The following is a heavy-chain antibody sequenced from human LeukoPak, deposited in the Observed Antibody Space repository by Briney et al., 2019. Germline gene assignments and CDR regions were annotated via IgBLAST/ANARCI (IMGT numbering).Heavy chain of an antibody. CDR3: ARDSYYGSGSPTFPRIDP. Sequence: ASVKVSCKASGGTFSSYAISWVRQAPGQGLEWMGRIIPVLGIANYAQKFQGRVTITADKSTSTAYMELSSLRSEDTAVYYCARDSYYGSGSPTFPRIDPWGQGTLVTASS. CDR1: GGTFSSYA. D-gene: IGHD3-10*01. CDR2: IIPVLGIA. V-gene: IGHV1-69*04. J-gene: IGHJ5*02.